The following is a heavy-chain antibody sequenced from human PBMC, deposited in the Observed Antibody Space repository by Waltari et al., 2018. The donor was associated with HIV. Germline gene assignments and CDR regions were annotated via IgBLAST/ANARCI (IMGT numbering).Heavy chain of an antibody. Sequence: EVQLVESGGGLVKPGGSLRLSCVASGFTFRNAWMSWVRQAPGKGLEWVGRMKSKVDGGTTDYGAAVKGRFTISRDDSKNTLYLQMNSVKSEDTAVYYCTMYSGHEYYYYYYMDVWGKGTTVTVSS. CDR3: TMYSGHEYYYYYYMDV. D-gene: IGHD5-12*01. CDR1: GFTFRNAW. J-gene: IGHJ6*03. CDR2: MKSKVDGGTT. V-gene: IGHV3-15*01.